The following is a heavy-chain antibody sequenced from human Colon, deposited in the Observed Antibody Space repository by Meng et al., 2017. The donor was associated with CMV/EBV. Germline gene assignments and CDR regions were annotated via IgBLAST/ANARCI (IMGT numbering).Heavy chain of an antibody. CDR3: ARASNSSFDP. CDR2: ISHDGGNK. J-gene: IGHJ5*02. D-gene: IGHD4-11*01. Sequence: LSCAASGFTFSAYPIHWVRQDPGKGLEWVAIISHDGGNKYFADSVKGRFTISRDNSQHTVNLQMSSLRDDDTAVYYCARASNSSFDPWGQGTLVTVSS. V-gene: IGHV3-30*04. CDR1: GFTFSAYP.